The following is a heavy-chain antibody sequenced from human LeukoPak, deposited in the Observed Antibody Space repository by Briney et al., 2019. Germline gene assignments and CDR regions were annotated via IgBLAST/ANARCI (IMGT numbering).Heavy chain of an antibody. CDR2: ISGGTTST. V-gene: IGHV3-23*01. CDR1: GFTFSSYA. D-gene: IGHD1-1*01. CDR3: AKDVKTMTDLDS. J-gene: IGHJ4*02. Sequence: PGGSLRLSCPASGFTFSSYAMSWVRQPPGKGLEWVSVISGGTTSTYYADSVKGRFTISRDNSKNILYLQMNSLRAEDTAVYYCAKDVKTMTDLDSWGQGTLVTVSS.